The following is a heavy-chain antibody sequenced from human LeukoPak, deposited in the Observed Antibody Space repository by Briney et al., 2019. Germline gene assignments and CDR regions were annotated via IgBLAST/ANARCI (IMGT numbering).Heavy chain of an antibody. CDR2: IYYSGST. Sequence: SETLSLTCTVSGGSISSGDYYWSWIRQPPGKGLEWIGTIYYSGSTYYNPSLKSRVTISVDTSKNQFSLKLSSVTAADTAVYYCARGAPAVNGYYFDYWGQGTLVTVSS. CDR3: ARGAPAVNGYYFDY. V-gene: IGHV4-30-4*08. CDR1: GGSISSGDYY. D-gene: IGHD2-2*01. J-gene: IGHJ4*02.